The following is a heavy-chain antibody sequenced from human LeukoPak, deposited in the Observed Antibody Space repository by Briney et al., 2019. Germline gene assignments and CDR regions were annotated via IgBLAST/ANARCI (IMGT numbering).Heavy chain of an antibody. CDR3: AKHMDYSSSWTIDY. D-gene: IGHD6-13*01. Sequence: PGGSLRLSCAASGFTFSSYAMSWVRQAPGKGLEWVSAISGSGGSTYYADSVKGRFTISRDNSKNTLYLQMNSLRAEDTAVYYCAKHMDYSSSWTIDYWGQGTLVTVSS. CDR2: ISGSGGST. J-gene: IGHJ4*02. CDR1: GFTFSSYA. V-gene: IGHV3-23*01.